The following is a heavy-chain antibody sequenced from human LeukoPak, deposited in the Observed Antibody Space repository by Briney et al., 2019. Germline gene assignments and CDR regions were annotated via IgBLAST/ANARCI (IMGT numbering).Heavy chain of an antibody. J-gene: IGHJ6*02. V-gene: IGHV1-18*01. CDR2: ISAYNGNT. CDR3: ARDFPTLEEQWLVRSRLYYGMDV. D-gene: IGHD6-19*01. CDR1: GYTFTSYG. Sequence: ASVKVSCKASGYTFTSYGISWVRQAPGQGLEWMGWISAYNGNTNYAQKLLGRVTMTTDTSTSTAYMELRSLRSDDTAVYYCARDFPTLEEQWLVRSRLYYGMDVWGQGTTVTVSS.